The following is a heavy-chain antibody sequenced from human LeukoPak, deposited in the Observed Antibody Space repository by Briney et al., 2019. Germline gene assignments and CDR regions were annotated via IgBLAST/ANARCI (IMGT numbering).Heavy chain of an antibody. CDR2: INAGNGNT. CDR1: GYTFTSYA. V-gene: IGHV1-3*01. J-gene: IGHJ4*02. D-gene: IGHD6-19*01. Sequence: ASVKVSCKASGYTFTSYAMHWVRQAPGQRLEWMGWINAGNGNTKYSQKFQGRVTITRDTSASTAYMERSSLRSEDTAVYYCARSSSGWRTDFDHWGQGTLVTVSS. CDR3: ARSSSGWRTDFDH.